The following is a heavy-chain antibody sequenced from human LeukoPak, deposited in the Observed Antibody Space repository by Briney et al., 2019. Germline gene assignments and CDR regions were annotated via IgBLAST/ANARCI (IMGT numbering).Heavy chain of an antibody. V-gene: IGHV1-2*02. CDR1: GYTFTGYY. D-gene: IGHD4-17*01. CDR2: INPNSGGT. J-gene: IGHJ4*02. CDR3: ARGPPYGDYEVEYYFDY. Sequence: ASVKVSCKASGYTFTGYYMHGVRQAPGQGLEWMGWINPNSGGTNYAQKFQGRVTMTRDTSISTAYMELSRLRSDDTAVYYCARGPPYGDYEVEYYFDYWGQGTLVTVSS.